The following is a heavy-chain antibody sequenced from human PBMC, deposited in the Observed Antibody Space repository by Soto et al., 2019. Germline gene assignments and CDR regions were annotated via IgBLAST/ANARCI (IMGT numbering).Heavy chain of an antibody. V-gene: IGHV1-2*04. J-gene: IGHJ5*02. D-gene: IGHD2-2*01. CDR3: ARGLDIVVVPAAPTGFDP. Sequence: ASVKVSCKASGYTFTGYDMHWVRQAPGQGREWMGWINPNSGGTNYAQKFQGWVTMTRDTSISTAYMELSRLRSDDTAVYYCARGLDIVVVPAAPTGFDPWGQGTLVNVSS. CDR2: INPNSGGT. CDR1: GYTFTGYD.